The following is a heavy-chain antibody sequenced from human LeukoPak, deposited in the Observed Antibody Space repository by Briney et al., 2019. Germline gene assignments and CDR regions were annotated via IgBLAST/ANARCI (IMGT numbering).Heavy chain of an antibody. CDR2: INAGNGNT. V-gene: IGHV1-3*03. Sequence: ASVKVSCKASGYTFTSYAMHWVRQAPGQRLEWMGWINAGNGNTKYSQEFQGRVTMTRDMSTSTVYMELSSLRSEDTAVYYCARALRSPYYFDYWGQGTLVTVSS. D-gene: IGHD1-26*01. CDR3: ARALRSPYYFDY. CDR1: GYTFTSYA. J-gene: IGHJ4*02.